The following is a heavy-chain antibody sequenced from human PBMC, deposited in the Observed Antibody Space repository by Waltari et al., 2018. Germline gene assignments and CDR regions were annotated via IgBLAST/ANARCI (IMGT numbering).Heavy chain of an antibody. D-gene: IGHD2-15*01. Sequence: QLPLQESGSRLLKPSQTLSLTCSVSGASISNGDFPWSWIRKPPGKGLQWIGFLYHSGSRYYNPSLKSRVSMSADRSKSQFSLKLDSVTAADTAVYYCARADCSGGSCLGFDSWGQGTLVTVSS. CDR3: ARADCSGGSCLGFDS. V-gene: IGHV4-30-2*01. J-gene: IGHJ4*02. CDR1: GASISNGDFP. CDR2: LYHSGSR.